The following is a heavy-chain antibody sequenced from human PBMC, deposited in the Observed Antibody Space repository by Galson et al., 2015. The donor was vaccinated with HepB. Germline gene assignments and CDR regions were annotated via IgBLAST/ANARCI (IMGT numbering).Heavy chain of an antibody. CDR3: ARGYDFWSGPRGWFDP. CDR2: INPNSGGT. J-gene: IGHJ5*02. CDR1: GYTFTGYY. D-gene: IGHD3-3*01. V-gene: IGHV1-2*02. Sequence: SVKVSCKASGYTFTGYYMHWVRQAPGQGLEWMGWINPNSGGTNYAQKFQGRVTMTRDTSISTAYMELSRLRSDDTAVYYCARGYDFWSGPRGWFDPWGQGALVTVSS.